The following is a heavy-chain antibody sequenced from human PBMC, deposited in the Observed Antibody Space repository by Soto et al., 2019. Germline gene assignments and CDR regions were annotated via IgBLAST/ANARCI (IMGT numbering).Heavy chain of an antibody. CDR2: INHSGST. D-gene: IGHD1-7*01. CDR3: ARSHYNWNYGVFDY. J-gene: IGHJ4*02. CDR1: GGSFSGYY. V-gene: IGHV4-34*01. Sequence: SETLSLTCAVYGGSFSGYYWSWIRQPPGKGLEWIGEINHSGSTNYNPSLKSRVTMSVDTSKNQFSLKLSSVTAADTAVYYCARSHYNWNYGVFDYWGQGTLVTVS.